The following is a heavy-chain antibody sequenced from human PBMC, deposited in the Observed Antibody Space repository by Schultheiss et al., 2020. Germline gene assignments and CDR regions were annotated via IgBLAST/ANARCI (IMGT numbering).Heavy chain of an antibody. CDR3: AREAVITFGGGIG. J-gene: IGHJ4*02. D-gene: IGHD3-16*02. Sequence: GGSLRLSCAASGFTFSSYGMHWVRQAPGKGLEWVSIVSKDDSTYYADSVKGRFTISRDNAKNSLYLQMNSLRAEDTAVYYCAREAVITFGGGIGWGQGTLVTVAS. CDR1: GFTFSSYG. V-gene: IGHV3-NL1*01. CDR2: VSKDDST.